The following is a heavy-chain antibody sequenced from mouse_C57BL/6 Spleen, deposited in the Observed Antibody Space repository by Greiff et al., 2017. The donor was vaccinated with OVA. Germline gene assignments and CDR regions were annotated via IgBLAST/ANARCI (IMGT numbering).Heavy chain of an antibody. D-gene: IGHD1-1*01. J-gene: IGHJ2*01. CDR2: ISGGGGNT. V-gene: IGHV5-9*01. Sequence: EVKLMESGGGLVKPGGSLKLSCAASGFTFSSYTMSWVRQTPEKRLEWVATISGGGGNTYYPDSVKGRFTISRDNAKNTLYLQMSSLRSEDTALYYCARRGDYAPDYWGQGTTLTVSS. CDR1: GFTFSSYT. CDR3: ARRGDYAPDY.